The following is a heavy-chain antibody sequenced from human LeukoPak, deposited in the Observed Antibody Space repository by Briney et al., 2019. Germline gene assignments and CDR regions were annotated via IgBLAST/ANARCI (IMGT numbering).Heavy chain of an antibody. Sequence: GRSLRLSCAASGFTFSSYGMHWVRQAPGKGLEWVAFIRYDGNNRNYADSVKGRFTISRDNSKNTLYLQMNSLRADDTAVYYCAKDRPSYSSSWTFDYWGQGTLVTVSS. CDR1: GFTFSSYG. CDR3: AKDRPSYSSSWTFDY. D-gene: IGHD6-6*01. CDR2: IRYDGNNR. J-gene: IGHJ4*02. V-gene: IGHV3-30*02.